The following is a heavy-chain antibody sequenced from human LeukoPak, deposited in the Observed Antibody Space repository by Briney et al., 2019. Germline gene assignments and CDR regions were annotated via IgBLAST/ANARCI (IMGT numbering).Heavy chain of an antibody. CDR2: IKQDGSEK. CDR3: AKDVLPFSSSGEFDD. Sequence: GGSLRLSCAASGFTFSSYAMSWVRQAPGKGLEWVANIKQDGSEKYYVDSVKGRFTISRDNSKNTLYLQMNSLRAEDTAVYYCAKDVLPFSSSGEFDDWGQGTLVTVSS. CDR1: GFTFSSYA. D-gene: IGHD3-16*01. J-gene: IGHJ4*02. V-gene: IGHV3-7*01.